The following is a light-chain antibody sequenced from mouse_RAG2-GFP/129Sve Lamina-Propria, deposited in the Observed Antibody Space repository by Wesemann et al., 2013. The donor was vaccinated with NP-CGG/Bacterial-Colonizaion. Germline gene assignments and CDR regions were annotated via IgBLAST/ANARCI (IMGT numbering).Light chain of an antibody. Sequence: DIVMTQSQKFMSTTVGDRVSVTCKASQNVGTNVAWYQQKPGQSPKLLIYSASNRYTGVPDRFTGSGSGTDFTLTISNMQSEDLVDYFCQQYSNYPLTFGAGTKLELK. CDR1: QNVGTN. V-gene: IGKV6-13*01. J-gene: IGKJ5*01. CDR3: QQYSNYPLT. CDR2: SAS.